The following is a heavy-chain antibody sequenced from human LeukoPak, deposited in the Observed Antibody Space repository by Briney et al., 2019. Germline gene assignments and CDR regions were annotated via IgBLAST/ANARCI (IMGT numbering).Heavy chain of an antibody. J-gene: IGHJ5*02. V-gene: IGHV1-18*01. CDR2: VSTSNPHT. Sequence: GASVKVSCKTSGYTFTNYGISWVRQAPGQGLEWMGWVSTSNPHTNYAPNFRGRVIMTIDTSTTTAYLEMRSLTSDDTAVYYCARDRFLWGLGNWFDLWGQGTLVTVTS. CDR3: ARDRFLWGLGNWFDL. CDR1: GYTFTNYG. D-gene: IGHD3-3*01.